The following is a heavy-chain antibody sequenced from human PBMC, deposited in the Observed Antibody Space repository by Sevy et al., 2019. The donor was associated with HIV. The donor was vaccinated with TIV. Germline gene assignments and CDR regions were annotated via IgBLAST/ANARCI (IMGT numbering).Heavy chain of an antibody. J-gene: IGHJ5*02. D-gene: IGHD3-16*01. CDR3: AKDRGEGGENWFDP. CDR2: ISGSGGST. Sequence: GGSLRLSCAASGFTFSSYAMSWVRQAPGKGLEWVSAISGSGGSTYYADSVKGRFTISRDNSKNTLYLQMNSLRAEDTAVYYWAKDRGEGGENWFDPWGQGTLVTVSS. CDR1: GFTFSSYA. V-gene: IGHV3-23*01.